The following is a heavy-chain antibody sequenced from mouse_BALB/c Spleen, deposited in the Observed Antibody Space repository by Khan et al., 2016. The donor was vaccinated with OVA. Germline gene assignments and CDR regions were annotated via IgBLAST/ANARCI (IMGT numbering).Heavy chain of an antibody. CDR3: ARDYWFTY. CDR2: ISSGGNT. CDR1: GFTFSNYA. Sequence: EVELVESGGGLVKPGGSLKLSCAASGFTFSNYAMSWVRQTPEKRLEWVASISSGGNTYYPDSVKGRFTISRYNARNILYLQMSSLRSEDTAMYYCARDYWFTYWGQGTLVTVSA. V-gene: IGHV5-6-5*01. J-gene: IGHJ3*01.